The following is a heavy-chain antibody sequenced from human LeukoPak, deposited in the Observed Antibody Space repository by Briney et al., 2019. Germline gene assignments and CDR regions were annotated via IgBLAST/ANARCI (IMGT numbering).Heavy chain of an antibody. Sequence: GGSLRLSCAASGFTFSSYWMSWVRQAPGKGLEWVANIKQDGSEKYYVDSVKGRFTISRDNAKNSLYLRMNSLRAEDTAVYYCARLRRDGYPRRYYFDYWGQGTLVTVSS. J-gene: IGHJ4*02. D-gene: IGHD5-24*01. V-gene: IGHV3-7*01. CDR3: ARLRRDGYPRRYYFDY. CDR2: IKQDGSEK. CDR1: GFTFSSYW.